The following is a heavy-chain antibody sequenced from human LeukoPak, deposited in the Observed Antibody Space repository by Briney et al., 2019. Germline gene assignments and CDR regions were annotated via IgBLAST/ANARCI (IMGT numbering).Heavy chain of an antibody. Sequence: PSGTLSLTCAVSGDSISSNYWTWIRQPPGKGLEWIGFVYYSGSTDNNPSLKRLDPISVDTSKHQFSLKLTSVTATDTAVYYCARQAVAGSLYCFDPWGQGTLLTVSS. J-gene: IGHJ5*02. D-gene: IGHD6-19*01. CDR2: VYYSGST. CDR1: GDSISSNY. V-gene: IGHV4-59*08. CDR3: ARQAVAGSLYCFDP.